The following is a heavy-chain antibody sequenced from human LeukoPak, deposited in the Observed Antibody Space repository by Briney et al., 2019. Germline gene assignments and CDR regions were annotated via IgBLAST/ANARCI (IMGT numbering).Heavy chain of an antibody. V-gene: IGHV4-30-2*03. Sequence: PSQTLSLTCTVSGGSISSGSYYWSWIRQPPGKGLEWIGSIYYSGNTYYNASLKSRVTISVDTSKNQFSLTLSSVTAADTAVYYCARYGSGLRVDYWGQGTLVTVSS. CDR2: IYYSGNT. D-gene: IGHD3-10*01. CDR3: ARYGSGLRVDY. CDR1: GGSISSGSYY. J-gene: IGHJ4*02.